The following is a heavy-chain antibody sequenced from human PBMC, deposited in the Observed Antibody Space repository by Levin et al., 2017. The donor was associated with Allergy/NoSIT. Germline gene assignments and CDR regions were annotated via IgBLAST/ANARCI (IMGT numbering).Heavy chain of an antibody. Sequence: PGESLKISCAASGFQFSLYGMHWVRQAPGKGLEWVALIVFDGNDQYYADSVKGRFTISRDNSKNTLYLQMSSLRENDTAIYYCAKRGYCSGNTCQSHDAIDVWGQGTPVIVSS. D-gene: IGHD2-15*01. CDR3: AKRGYCSGNTCQSHDAIDV. V-gene: IGHV3-30*18. J-gene: IGHJ3*01. CDR2: IVFDGNDQ. CDR1: GFQFSLYG.